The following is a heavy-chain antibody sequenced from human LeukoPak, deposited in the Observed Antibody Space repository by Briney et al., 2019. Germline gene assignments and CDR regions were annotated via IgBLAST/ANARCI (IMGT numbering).Heavy chain of an antibody. D-gene: IGHD1-26*01. Sequence: PGGSLRLSCAASGFTFSSYSMNWVRQAPGKGLEWVSSISSSSSYIYYADSVKGRFTISRNNAKNSLYLQMNSLRAEDTAVYYCAREIQWDKIDYWGQGTLVTVSS. CDR3: AREIQWDKIDY. CDR2: ISSSSSYI. CDR1: GFTFSSYS. V-gene: IGHV3-21*01. J-gene: IGHJ4*02.